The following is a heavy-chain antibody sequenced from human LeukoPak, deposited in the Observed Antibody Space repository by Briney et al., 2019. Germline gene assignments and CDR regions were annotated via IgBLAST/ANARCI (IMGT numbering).Heavy chain of an antibody. CDR2: IIPIFGTA. J-gene: IGHJ5*02. Sequence: SVKVSCKASGGTFSSYAISWVRQAPGQGLEWMGRIIPIFGTANYAQKFQGRVTITADKSTSTAYMELSSLRSEDTAVYYCARAPSWGGDWFDPWGQGTLVTVSS. D-gene: IGHD2-2*01. V-gene: IGHV1-69*06. CDR3: ARAPSWGGDWFDP. CDR1: GGTFSSYA.